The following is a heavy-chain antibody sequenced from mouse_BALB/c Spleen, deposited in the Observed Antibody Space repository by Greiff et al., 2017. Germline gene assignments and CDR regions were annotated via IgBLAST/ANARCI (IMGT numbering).Heavy chain of an antibody. J-gene: IGHJ4*01. V-gene: IGHV5-17*02. CDR3: ARWVTRYCAMDY. Sequence: EVKLVESGGGLVKPGGSLKLSCAASGFTFSSFGMHWVRQAPEKGLEWVAYISSGSSTIYYADTVKGRFTISRNNPKNTLILQMTSLRSEDTAMYYCARWVTRYCAMDYWGQGTSVTVSS. CDR1: GFTFSSFG. CDR2: ISSGSSTI.